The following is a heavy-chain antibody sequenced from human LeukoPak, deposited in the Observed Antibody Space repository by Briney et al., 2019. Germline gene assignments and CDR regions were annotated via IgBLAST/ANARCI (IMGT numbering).Heavy chain of an antibody. CDR3: AKDLVIAAAGTEIDY. D-gene: IGHD6-13*01. CDR2: ISYDGSNK. V-gene: IGHV3-30*18. J-gene: IGHJ4*02. CDR1: GFTFSDYS. Sequence: GGSLRLSCAASGFTFSDYSMNWVRQAPGKGLEWVAVISYDGSNKYYADSVKGRFTISRDNSKNTLYLQMNSLRAEDTAVYYCAKDLVIAAAGTEIDYWGQGTLVTVSS.